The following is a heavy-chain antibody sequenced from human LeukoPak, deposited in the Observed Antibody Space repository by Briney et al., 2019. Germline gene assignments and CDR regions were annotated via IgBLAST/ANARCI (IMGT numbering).Heavy chain of an antibody. J-gene: IGHJ1*01. V-gene: IGHV1-69*04. CDR2: IIPILGIA. CDR1: GGTFSSYA. CDR3: ASRDLGGGFQH. D-gene: IGHD3-10*01. Sequence: SVKVSCKASGGTFSSYAISWVRQAPGQGLEWMGRIIPILGIANYAQKFQGRVTITADKSTSTAYMELSSLRSEDTAVYYCASRDLGGGFQHWGQGTLVTVSS.